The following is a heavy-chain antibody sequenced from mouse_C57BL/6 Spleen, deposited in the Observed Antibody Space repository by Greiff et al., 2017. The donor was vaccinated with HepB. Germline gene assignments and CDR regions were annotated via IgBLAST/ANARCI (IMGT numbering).Heavy chain of an antibody. CDR3: ARSSPGTGFAY. CDR1: GYTFTDYY. J-gene: IGHJ3*01. CDR2: INPNNGGT. Sequence: VQLQQSGPELVKPGASVKISCKASGYTFTDYYMNWVKQSHGKSLEWIGDINPNNGGTSYNQKFKGKATLTVDKSSSTAYMELRSLTSEDSAVYYCARSSPGTGFAYWGQGTLVTVSA. V-gene: IGHV1-26*01. D-gene: IGHD3-3*01.